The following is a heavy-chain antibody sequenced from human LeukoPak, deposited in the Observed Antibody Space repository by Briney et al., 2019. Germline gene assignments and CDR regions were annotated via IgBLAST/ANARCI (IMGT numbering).Heavy chain of an antibody. CDR3: AKIPRGYSYCYFYYFDY. J-gene: IGHJ4*02. CDR1: GFTFSSYA. V-gene: IGHV3-30*01. Sequence: GRSLRLSCAASGFTFSSYAMHWVRQAPGKGLEWVAVISYDGSNKYYADSVKGRFTISRDNSKNTLYLQMNSLRAEDTAVYYCAKIPRGYSYCYFYYFDYWGQGTLVTVSS. CDR2: ISYDGSNK. D-gene: IGHD5-18*01.